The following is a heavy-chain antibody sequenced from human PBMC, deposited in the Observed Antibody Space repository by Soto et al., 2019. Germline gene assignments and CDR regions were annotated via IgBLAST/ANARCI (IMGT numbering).Heavy chain of an antibody. CDR1: GFTFINYA. CDR2: ISGDGSNE. J-gene: IGHJ5*02. D-gene: IGHD3-3*02. CDR3: ARHLSHLKSGWFDP. V-gene: IGHV3-30-3*01. Sequence: ESVGGVVQPGRSVRLSCAASGFTFINYAMHWVRQPPGKGLEWVALISGDGSNEYFADSVKGRFTISRDNSRNTLYLQMNSLRADDTAVYYCARHLSHLKSGWFDPWGQGTLVTVSS.